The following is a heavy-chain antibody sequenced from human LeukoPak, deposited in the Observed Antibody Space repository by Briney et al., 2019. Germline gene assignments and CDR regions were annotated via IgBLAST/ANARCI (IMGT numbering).Heavy chain of an antibody. D-gene: IGHD3-3*01. CDR1: GGSTSSGSYY. J-gene: IGHJ6*03. CDR3: ARAYDFPLEGYYYMDV. V-gene: IGHV4-61*02. CDR2: IYTSGST. Sequence: SETLSLTCTVSGGSTSSGSYYWSWIRQPAGKGLEWIGRIYTSGSTNYNPSLKSRVTISVDTSKNQFSLKLSSVTAADTAVYYCARAYDFPLEGYYYMDVWGKGTTVTVSS.